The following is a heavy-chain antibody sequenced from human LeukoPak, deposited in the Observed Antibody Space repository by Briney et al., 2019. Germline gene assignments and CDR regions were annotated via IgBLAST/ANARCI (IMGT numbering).Heavy chain of an antibody. Sequence: PGGSLRLSCATSGFNFGGHYMSWVRQAPGKGPEWISYISGNGRDIAYADSVKGRFTISRDNAKNSLFLQMNSLRAEDTAIYYCARNKRGDYWGQGTLVTVSS. CDR1: GFNFGGHY. J-gene: IGHJ4*02. V-gene: IGHV3-11*04. D-gene: IGHD1-1*01. CDR2: ISGNGRDI. CDR3: ARNKRGDY.